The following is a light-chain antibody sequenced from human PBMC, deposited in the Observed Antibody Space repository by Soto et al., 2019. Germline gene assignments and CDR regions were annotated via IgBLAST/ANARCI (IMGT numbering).Light chain of an antibody. V-gene: IGLV2-14*01. Sequence: QSALTQPASVSGSPGQSITISCTGTSSDVGGYKYVSWYQQHPGKAPKLMIYEVSNRPSGVSNRFSGSKSGNTASLTISGLQAEDEADYYCSSYTSSSTLERVKFGGGTKLTVL. CDR1: SSDVGGYKY. CDR3: SSYTSSSTLERVK. J-gene: IGLJ2*01. CDR2: EVS.